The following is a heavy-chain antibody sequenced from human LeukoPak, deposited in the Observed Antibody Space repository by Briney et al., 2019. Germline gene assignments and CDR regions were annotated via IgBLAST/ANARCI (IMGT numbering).Heavy chain of an antibody. CDR1: GFTFSGYS. Sequence: GGSLRLSCAASGFTFSGYSMNWVRQAPGKGLEWVSSISTTSAYIYYADSVKGRLTTSRDNAKSSLYLEMNSLRAEDTAVYYCARDGAAAAARYFDYWRQGSLVTVSS. J-gene: IGHJ4*02. CDR3: ARDGAAAAARYFDY. D-gene: IGHD6-13*01. CDR2: ISTTSAYI. V-gene: IGHV3-21*01.